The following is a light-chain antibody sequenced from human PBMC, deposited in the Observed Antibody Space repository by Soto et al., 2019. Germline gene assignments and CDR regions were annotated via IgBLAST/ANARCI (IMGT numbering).Light chain of an antibody. Sequence: QSVLTQPASVSGSPGQSITISCTGTSSDVGSYNLVSWYQQHPGKAPKVMIYEGSERPSGVSNRFSGSKSGNTASLIISGLQAEDEADYYCCSFAGGNTWVFGGGTKVTVL. V-gene: IGLV2-23*01. CDR3: CSFAGGNTWV. CDR1: SSDVGSYNL. J-gene: IGLJ3*02. CDR2: EGS.